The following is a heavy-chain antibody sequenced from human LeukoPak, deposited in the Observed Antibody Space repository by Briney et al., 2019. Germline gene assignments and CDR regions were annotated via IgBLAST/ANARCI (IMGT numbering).Heavy chain of an antibody. Sequence: GGSLRLSCAASGFTFSSYAMSWVRQAPGKGLEWVSAISGSGGSTYYADSVKGRFTISRDNSKNALYLQMNSLRAEDTAVYYCAKASAMIVVVSKHSDYWGRGTLVTVSS. CDR1: GFTFSSYA. V-gene: IGHV3-23*01. CDR2: ISGSGGST. J-gene: IGHJ2*01. CDR3: AKASAMIVVVSKHSDY. D-gene: IGHD3-22*01.